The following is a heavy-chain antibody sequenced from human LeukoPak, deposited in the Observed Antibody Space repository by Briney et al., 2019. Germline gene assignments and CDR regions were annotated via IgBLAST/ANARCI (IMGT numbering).Heavy chain of an antibody. Sequence: GGSLRLSCAASGFTFSTYAMSWVRQAPGKGLEWVSSISGSGGSTYYADSVKGRFTISRDNSKNTLYLQMNSLRVEDTAVYYCANGGLWLPTRTAWGQGALVTVSS. D-gene: IGHD3-22*01. V-gene: IGHV3-23*01. CDR1: GFTFSTYA. J-gene: IGHJ5*02. CDR2: ISGSGGST. CDR3: ANGGLWLPTRTA.